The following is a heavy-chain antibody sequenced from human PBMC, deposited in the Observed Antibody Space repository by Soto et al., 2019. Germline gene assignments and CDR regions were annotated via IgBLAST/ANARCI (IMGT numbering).Heavy chain of an antibody. Sequence: TSETLSLTCTVSGGSISSRNYYWSWIRHHPGKGLEWIGFIYYSGNTNYNPSLKSRVTISVDTSKNQFSLKLSSVTAADTAVYYCARRTHALRRHDIDWFDPWGQGTLVTVSS. D-gene: IGHD3-22*01. J-gene: IGHJ5*02. V-gene: IGHV4-61*01. CDR3: ARRTHALRRHDIDWFDP. CDR2: IYYSGNT. CDR1: GGSISSRNYY.